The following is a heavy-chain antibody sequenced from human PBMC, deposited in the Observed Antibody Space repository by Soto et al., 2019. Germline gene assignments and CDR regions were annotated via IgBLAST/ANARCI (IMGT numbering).Heavy chain of an antibody. CDR2: IKSKTDGGTT. D-gene: IGHD3-3*01. V-gene: IGHV3-15*01. CDR1: GFTFSNAW. Sequence: PGGSLRLSCAASGFTFSNAWMSWVRKAPGKGLEWVGRIKSKTDGGTTDYAAPVKGRFTISRDDSKNTLYLQMNSLKTEDTAVYYCTTDFYDFWSGYSNFDYWGQGTLVTVSS. J-gene: IGHJ4*02. CDR3: TTDFYDFWSGYSNFDY.